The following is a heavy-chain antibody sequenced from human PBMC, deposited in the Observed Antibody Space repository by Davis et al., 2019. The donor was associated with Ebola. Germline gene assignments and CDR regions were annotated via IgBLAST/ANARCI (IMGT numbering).Heavy chain of an antibody. D-gene: IGHD4-17*01. Sequence: SVKVSCKASGGTFSSYAISWVRQAPGQGLEWMGRIIPILGIANYAQKFQGRVTITADKSTSTAYMELSSLRSEDTAVYYCATAFDRRHYGSWFDPWGQGTPVTVSS. CDR3: ATAFDRRHYGSWFDP. V-gene: IGHV1-69*04. J-gene: IGHJ5*02. CDR2: IIPILGIA. CDR1: GGTFSSYA.